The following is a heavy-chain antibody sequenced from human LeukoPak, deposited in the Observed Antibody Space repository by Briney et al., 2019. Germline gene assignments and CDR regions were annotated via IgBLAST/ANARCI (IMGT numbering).Heavy chain of an antibody. CDR2: ISGSGGST. J-gene: IGHJ4*02. CDR3: AKDGVDIVATEYYFDY. CDR1: GFTFSSYA. Sequence: GGPLRLSCAASGFTFSSYAMSWVRQAPGKGLEWVSAISGSGGSTYYADSVKGRFTISRDNSKNTLYLQMNSLRAEDTAVYYCAKDGVDIVATEYYFDYWGQGTLVTVSS. D-gene: IGHD5-12*01. V-gene: IGHV3-23*01.